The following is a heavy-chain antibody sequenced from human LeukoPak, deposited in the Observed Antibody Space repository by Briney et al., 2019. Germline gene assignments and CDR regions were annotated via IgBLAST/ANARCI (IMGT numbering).Heavy chain of an antibody. D-gene: IGHD1-26*01. CDR2: INWNGGST. V-gene: IGHV3-20*04. CDR1: GFTFYDYG. CDR3: ARDASVMRVGAMGVFDY. Sequence: PGGSLRLSCAASGFTFYDYGMSWVRHAPGKGLEWVSGINWNGGSTGYADSVKGRFTISRDNAKNSLYLQMNSLRAEDTALYYCARDASVMRVGAMGVFDYWGQGTLVTVSS. J-gene: IGHJ4*02.